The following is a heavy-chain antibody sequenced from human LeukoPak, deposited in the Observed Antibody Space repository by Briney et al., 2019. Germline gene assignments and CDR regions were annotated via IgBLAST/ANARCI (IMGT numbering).Heavy chain of an antibody. D-gene: IGHD3-22*01. CDR1: GFTFSSYW. CDR3: ARDLPITMIVADAFDI. Sequence: GGSLRLSCAASGFTFSSYWMSGVRQAPGKGLEWVANIKQDGSEKYYVVSVKGRFTISRDNAKNSLYLQMNSLRAEDTAVYYCARDLPITMIVADAFDIWGQGTMVTVSS. V-gene: IGHV3-7*01. CDR2: IKQDGSEK. J-gene: IGHJ3*02.